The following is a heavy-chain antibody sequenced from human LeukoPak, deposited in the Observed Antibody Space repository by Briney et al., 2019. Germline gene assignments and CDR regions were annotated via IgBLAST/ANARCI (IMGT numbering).Heavy chain of an antibody. D-gene: IGHD6-19*01. Sequence: SETLSLTCTVSGGSVSSGSYYWSRIRQPPGKGLEWIGYIYCSGSTNYNPSLKSRVTISVDTSKNQFSLKLSSVTAADTAVYYCARGISSGWSRAVGYWGQGTLVTVSS. CDR2: IYCSGST. CDR1: GGSVSSGSYY. CDR3: ARGISSGWSRAVGY. J-gene: IGHJ4*02. V-gene: IGHV4-61*01.